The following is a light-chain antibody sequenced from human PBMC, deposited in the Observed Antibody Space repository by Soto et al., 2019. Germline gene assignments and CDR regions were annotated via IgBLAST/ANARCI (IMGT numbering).Light chain of an antibody. CDR2: AAP. CDR1: QSIGGN. CDR3: QQSYTAPWT. J-gene: IGKJ1*01. Sequence: DIQMTQSPSSLSPSVGDRVTITCRASQSIGGNLNWYQQKPGKAPNLLIYAAPDLQSGVPSRFSGSRSGTDFTLSISGLQPEDVATYYCQQSYTAPWTFGQGTKVEIK. V-gene: IGKV1-39*01.